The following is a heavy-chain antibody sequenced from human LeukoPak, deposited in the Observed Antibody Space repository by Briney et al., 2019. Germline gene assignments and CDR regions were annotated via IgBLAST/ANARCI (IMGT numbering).Heavy chain of an antibody. Sequence: SETLSLTCAVYGGSFSGYYWSWIRQPPGKGLEWIGEINHSGSTNYNPSLKSRVTISVDTSKNQFSLKLSSVTAADTAVYYCARQIARCFDYWGQGTLVTLSS. V-gene: IGHV4-34*01. D-gene: IGHD2-21*01. CDR2: INHSGST. CDR1: GGSFSGYY. J-gene: IGHJ4*02. CDR3: ARQIARCFDY.